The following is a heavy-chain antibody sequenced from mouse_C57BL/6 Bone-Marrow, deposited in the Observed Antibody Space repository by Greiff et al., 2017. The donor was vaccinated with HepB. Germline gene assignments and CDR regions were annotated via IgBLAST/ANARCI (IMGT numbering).Heavy chain of an antibody. CDR1: GFNIKDDY. V-gene: IGHV14-4*01. CDR3: TTEGYYYGGYFDV. Sequence: VQLQQSGAELVRPGASVKLSCTASGFNIKDDYMHWVKQRPEQGLEWIGWIDPENGDTEYASKFQGKATITADTSSNTAYLQLSSLTSEDTAVYYCTTEGYYYGGYFDVWGRGTTVTVSS. J-gene: IGHJ1*03. D-gene: IGHD1-1*01. CDR2: IDPENGDT.